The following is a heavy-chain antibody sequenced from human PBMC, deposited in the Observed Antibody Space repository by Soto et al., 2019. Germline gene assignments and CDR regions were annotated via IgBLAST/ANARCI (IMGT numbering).Heavy chain of an antibody. V-gene: IGHV3-35*01. CDR1: GFTFSNSD. J-gene: IGHJ4*02. D-gene: IGHD4-4*01. CDR3: ARDRGYGGNYVFDF. CDR2: VSWNGSRA. Sequence: GGSLRLSCAASGFTFSNSDMNWVRQAPGKGLEWVSGVSWNGSRAHYADSVKGRFIISRDNSRNFLYQQMNSLRPEDMATYYCARDRGYGGNYVFDFWGLGTLVTVSS.